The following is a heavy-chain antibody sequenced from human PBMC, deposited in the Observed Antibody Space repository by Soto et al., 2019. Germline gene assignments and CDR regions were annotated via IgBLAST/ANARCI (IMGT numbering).Heavy chain of an antibody. CDR3: ARHVMVRGVITPLGDLNYYYYGMDV. V-gene: IGHV5-51*01. CDR1: GYSFTSYW. CDR2: IYPGDSDT. D-gene: IGHD3-10*01. J-gene: IGHJ6*02. Sequence: GESLKISCNGSGYSFTSYWIGWVRQMPWKGLEWMGIIYPGDSDTRYSPSFQGQVTISADKSISTAYLQWSSLKASDTAMYYCARHVMVRGVITPLGDLNYYYYGMDVWGQGTTVTVSS.